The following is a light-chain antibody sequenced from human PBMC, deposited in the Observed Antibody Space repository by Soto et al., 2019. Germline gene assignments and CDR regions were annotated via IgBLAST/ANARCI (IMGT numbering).Light chain of an antibody. J-gene: IGKJ4*01. CDR2: GAS. Sequence: EIVLTQSPGTLSLSSGERATLSCRASQSVRSNYLAWYQQKPGQAPRLLIYGASSRATGIPDRFGGSGSGTYFTLIISRLEPEDFAVYYCQQYASSPLTFGGGTKVEIK. V-gene: IGKV3-20*01. CDR3: QQYASSPLT. CDR1: QSVRSNY.